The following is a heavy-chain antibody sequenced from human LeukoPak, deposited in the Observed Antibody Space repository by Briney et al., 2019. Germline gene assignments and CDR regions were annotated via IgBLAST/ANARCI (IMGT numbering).Heavy chain of an antibody. CDR2: INPSGGST. V-gene: IGHV1-46*01. D-gene: IGHD5-18*01. J-gene: IGHJ4*02. CDR1: GYTFTSYD. Sequence: ASVKVSCKASGYTFTSYDINWVRQAPGQGLEWMGIINPSGGSTSYAQKFQGRVTMTRDTSTSTVYMELSSLRSEDTAVYYCARDGKLWQYWGQGTLVTVSS. CDR3: ARDGKLWQY.